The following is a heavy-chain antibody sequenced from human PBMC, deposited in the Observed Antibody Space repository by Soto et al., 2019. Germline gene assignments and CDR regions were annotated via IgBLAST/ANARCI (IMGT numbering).Heavy chain of an antibody. CDR2: IYHSGST. V-gene: IGHV4-30-2*01. CDR3: ARRRGFPYYYGMDV. Sequence: SETLSLTCAVSGSSISRGGYTWSWIRQPPGKGLEWIGYIYHSGSTYYNPSLKSRVTISVDRSKNQFSLKLSSVTAADTAVYYCARRRGFPYYYGMDVWGQGTTVTVSS. J-gene: IGHJ6*02. CDR1: GSSISRGGYT. D-gene: IGHD5-12*01.